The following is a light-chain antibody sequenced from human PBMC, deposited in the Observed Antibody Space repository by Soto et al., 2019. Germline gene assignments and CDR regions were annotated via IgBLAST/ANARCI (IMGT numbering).Light chain of an antibody. Sequence: QSALTRPASVSGSPGQSITISCTGTSSDVGSYNLVSWYQQHPGKAPKLMIYEVSKRPSGVSNRFSGSKSGNTASLTISGLQAEDEADYYCCSYAGSSVLVFGGGTKLTAL. CDR2: EVS. CDR3: CSYAGSSVLV. J-gene: IGLJ2*01. V-gene: IGLV2-23*02. CDR1: SSDVGSYNL.